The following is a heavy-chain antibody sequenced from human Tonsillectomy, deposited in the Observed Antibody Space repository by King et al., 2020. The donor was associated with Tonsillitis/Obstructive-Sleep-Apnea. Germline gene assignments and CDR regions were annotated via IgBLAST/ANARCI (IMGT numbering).Heavy chain of an antibody. CDR3: AISGDFWSGPDY. Sequence: QLQESGPGLVKPSETLSLTCTVSGGSISSYYWSWIRQPAGKGLEWIGRIYTSGSNKYNPSLKSRVTMSVDTSKNQFSLKQSAVTAADTAVYYCAISGDFWSGPDYWGQGTLVTVSS. D-gene: IGHD3-3*01. J-gene: IGHJ4*02. CDR2: IYTSGSN. CDR1: GGSISSYY. V-gene: IGHV4-4*07.